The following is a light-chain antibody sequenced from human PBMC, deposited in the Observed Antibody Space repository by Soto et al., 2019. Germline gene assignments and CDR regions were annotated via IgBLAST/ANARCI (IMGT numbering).Light chain of an antibody. Sequence: EIVLTQFPATLSLSPGDRATLSCRASQSVPSYLAWYQQKPGQAPRLLVYDISNRATGIPARFTGSGSGTDFTLTISSLEPEDSEVYSCQQRTAWPRNTFGQGTKLQI. J-gene: IGKJ2*01. V-gene: IGKV3-11*01. CDR1: QSVPSY. CDR3: QQRTAWPRNT. CDR2: DIS.